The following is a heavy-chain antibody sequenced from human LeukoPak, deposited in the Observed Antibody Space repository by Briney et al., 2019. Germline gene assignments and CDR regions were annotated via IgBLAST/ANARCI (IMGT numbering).Heavy chain of an antibody. Sequence: TGGSLRLSCAPSGFTFSTYAIHGVRPAPGKGLEWVSVIYSGGSTYYADSVKGRFTISRDNSKNTLYLPMNSLRAEDTAVYYCAREFEGWFDPWGQGTLVTVSS. CDR1: GFTFSTYA. CDR3: AREFEGWFDP. V-gene: IGHV3-53*01. J-gene: IGHJ5*02. CDR2: IYSGGST.